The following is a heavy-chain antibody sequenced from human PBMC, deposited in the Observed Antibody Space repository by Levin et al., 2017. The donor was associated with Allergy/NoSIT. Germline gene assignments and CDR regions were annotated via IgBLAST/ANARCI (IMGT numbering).Heavy chain of an antibody. D-gene: IGHD2-15*01. J-gene: IGHJ4*02. CDR1: GFTFSSDV. CDR3: AKGSYCSAGTCYARLGN. Sequence: TGESLKISCAASGFTFSSDVMSWVRQAPGKGLEWVSGISESGGTTYYADSVKGRFTISRDNSKNTLYLEMNSLRAEDTAVYYCAKGSYCSAGTCYARLGNWGQGTLVTVSS. V-gene: IGHV3-23*01. CDR2: ISESGGTT.